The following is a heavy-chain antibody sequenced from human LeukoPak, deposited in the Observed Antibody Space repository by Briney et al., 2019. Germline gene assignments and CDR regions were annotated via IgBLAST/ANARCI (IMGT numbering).Heavy chain of an antibody. V-gene: IGHV5-51*01. CDR2: IFPGDSDT. D-gene: IGHD1-14*01. J-gene: IGHJ5*02. Sequence: GESLKISCKGSGYSFTSYWIGWVRQMPGKGLEWMGIIFPGDSDTRYSPSFQGQVTISADKSINTAYLQWRSLKASDTAIYYCARRITATGNWFDPWGQGTLVTVSS. CDR3: ARRITATGNWFDP. CDR1: GYSFTSYW.